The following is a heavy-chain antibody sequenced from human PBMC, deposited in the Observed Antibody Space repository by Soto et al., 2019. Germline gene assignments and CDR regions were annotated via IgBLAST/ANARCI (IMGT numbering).Heavy chain of an antibody. CDR3: ARNLGWNYPHDAFDI. J-gene: IGHJ3*02. CDR1: GFTFNSYA. D-gene: IGHD1-7*01. CDR2: ISYDGSNK. V-gene: IGHV3-30-3*01. Sequence: GGSLRLSCAASGFTFNSYAMHWVRQAPGKGLEWVAVISYDGSNKYYADSVKGRFTISRDNSKNTLYLQMNSLRAEDTAVYYCARNLGWNYPHDAFDIWGQGTMVTVSS.